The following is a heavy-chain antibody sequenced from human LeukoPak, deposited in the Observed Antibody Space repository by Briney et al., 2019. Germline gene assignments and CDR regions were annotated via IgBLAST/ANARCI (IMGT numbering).Heavy chain of an antibody. D-gene: IGHD6-13*01. J-gene: IGHJ4*02. CDR1: GDTFSYYA. Sequence: SVKVSCKASGDTFSYYAISWVRQAPGQGLEWMGRIFPIFSEPNYAQKFQRIVTLTANKSTTTSYMEVTSLRSEDRAVYFCERTAGSGAFDYWGQGTLVPVS. CDR2: IFPIFSEP. CDR3: ERTAGSGAFDY. V-gene: IGHV1-69*04.